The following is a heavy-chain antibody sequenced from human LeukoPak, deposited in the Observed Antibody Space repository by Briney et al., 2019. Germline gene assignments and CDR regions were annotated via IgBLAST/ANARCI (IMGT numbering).Heavy chain of an antibody. V-gene: IGHV3-49*03. CDR3: TRDQNYYGMDV. J-gene: IGHJ6*02. CDR1: GLTFSDYY. Sequence: PGGSLRLSCAASGLTFSDYYMSWFRQAPGKGLEWVGFIRSKAYGGTTEYAASVKGRFTISRDDSKSIAYLQMNSLKTEDTAVYYCTRDQNYYGMDVWGQGTTVTVSS. CDR2: IRSKAYGGTT.